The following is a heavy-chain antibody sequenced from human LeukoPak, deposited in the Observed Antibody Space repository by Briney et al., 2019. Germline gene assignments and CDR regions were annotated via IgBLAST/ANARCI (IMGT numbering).Heavy chain of an antibody. CDR3: ARPPLGSYDILTGYENDY. CDR2: IYPGDSDT. V-gene: IGHV5-51*01. CDR1: GYSFTSYW. D-gene: IGHD3-9*01. J-gene: IGHJ4*02. Sequence: KHGESLKISCQGSGYSFTSYWIGWVRQMPGKGLEWMGIIYPGDSDTRYSPSFQGQVTISADKSISTAYLQWSSLKASDTAMYYCARPPLGSYDILTGYENDYWGQGTLVTVSS.